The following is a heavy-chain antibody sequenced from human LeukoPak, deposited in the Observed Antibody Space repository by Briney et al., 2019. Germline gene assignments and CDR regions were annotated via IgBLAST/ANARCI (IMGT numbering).Heavy chain of an antibody. Sequence: PSETLSLTCTGSGGSLSRYYWSWIRQAAGKAPEWIGRIYSTGSSDYNPSLQSRVTMSVDTSKNQFSLNVSTVTAADTAIYSCARDRSFDTWGQGTLVTVSS. CDR1: GGSLSRYY. CDR2: IYSTGSS. J-gene: IGHJ5*02. V-gene: IGHV4-4*07. CDR3: ARDRSFDT.